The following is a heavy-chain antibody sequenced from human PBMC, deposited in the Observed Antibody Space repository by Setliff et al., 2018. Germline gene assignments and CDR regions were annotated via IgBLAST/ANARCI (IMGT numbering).Heavy chain of an antibody. J-gene: IGHJ4*02. V-gene: IGHV3-33*08. CDR2: IWDDGVKK. Sequence: HPGGSLRLSCAASGFTFSTYRMHWVRQAPGKGLEWVAVIWDDGVKKYHADSVKGRFTISRDNSKNTLYLQMNSLRPEDTAVYFCARDPPGGGEFDHWGQGTLVTVSS. CDR3: ARDPPGGGEFDH. CDR1: GFTFSTYR. D-gene: IGHD3-10*01.